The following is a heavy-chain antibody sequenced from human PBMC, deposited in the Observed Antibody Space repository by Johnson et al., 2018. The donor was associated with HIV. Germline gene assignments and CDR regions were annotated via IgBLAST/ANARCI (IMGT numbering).Heavy chain of an antibody. D-gene: IGHD3-10*01. V-gene: IGHV3-30*18. CDR2: ISYDGSNK. Sequence: QVQLVESGGGVVQPGRSLRLSCAASEFTFSTYGMHWVRQAPGKGLEWVAVISYDGSNKYYADSVKGRFTISRDNSKNTLYLQMNSLRAEDTAVYYCTKDSSFSYYYSDAFDIWGQGTMVTVSS. CDR3: TKDSSFSYYYSDAFDI. J-gene: IGHJ3*02. CDR1: EFTFSTYG.